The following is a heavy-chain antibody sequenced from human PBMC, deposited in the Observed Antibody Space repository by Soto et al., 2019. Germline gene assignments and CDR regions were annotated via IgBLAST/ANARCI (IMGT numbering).Heavy chain of an antibody. J-gene: IGHJ4*02. D-gene: IGHD1-1*01. CDR2: INPNSGGT. V-gene: IGHV1-2*02. CDR3: AREPATAKPEGVDF. CDR1: GYTFSDYY. Sequence: ASVKVSCKASGYTFSDYYIHCVRQAPGQGLEWMGWINPNSGGTKYAPKFQGGVTMTRDTSITTAYMELSRLRSGDTAVYYCAREPATAKPEGVDFWGQGTQVTVSS.